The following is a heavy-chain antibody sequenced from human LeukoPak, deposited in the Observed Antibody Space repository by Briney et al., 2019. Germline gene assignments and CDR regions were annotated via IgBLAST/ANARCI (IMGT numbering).Heavy chain of an antibody. D-gene: IGHD6-19*01. CDR1: GGSFSGYY. Sequence: PSETLSLTCAVYGGSFSGYYWSWIRQPPGKGLEWIGEINHSGSTNYNPSLKSRVTISVDTSKNQFSLKLSSVTAADTAVYYCAAIPQPWLVWWYFDYWGQGTLVTVSS. CDR3: AAIPQPWLVWWYFDY. J-gene: IGHJ4*02. V-gene: IGHV4-34*01. CDR2: INHSGST.